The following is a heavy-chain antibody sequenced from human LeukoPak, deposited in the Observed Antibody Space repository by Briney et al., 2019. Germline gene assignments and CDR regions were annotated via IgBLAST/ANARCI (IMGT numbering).Heavy chain of an antibody. CDR3: ARVRNYVLSYGMDV. Sequence: PSETLSLTCTVSGGSISSYYWSWIRQPPGKGLEWIGYIYYSGSTNYNPSLKSRVTISVDTSKNQFSLKLSSVTAADTAVYYCARVRNYVLSYGMDVWGQGTTVTVSS. CDR1: GGSISSYY. V-gene: IGHV4-59*01. D-gene: IGHD2/OR15-2a*01. CDR2: IYYSGST. J-gene: IGHJ6*02.